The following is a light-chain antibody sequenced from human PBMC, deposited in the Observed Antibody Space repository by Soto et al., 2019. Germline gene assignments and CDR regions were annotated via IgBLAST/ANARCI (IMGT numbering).Light chain of an antibody. Sequence: DIQMTQSPSSLSASVGDRVTITCRASQSISSYLNWYQKKPGKAPKLLIYAASSLQSGVPSRFSGSGSGTYFTLTISSLQPEDFATYYYQQSYSTPMYTFGQGTKLEIK. CDR3: QQSYSTPMYT. CDR2: AAS. CDR1: QSISSY. J-gene: IGKJ2*01. V-gene: IGKV1-39*01.